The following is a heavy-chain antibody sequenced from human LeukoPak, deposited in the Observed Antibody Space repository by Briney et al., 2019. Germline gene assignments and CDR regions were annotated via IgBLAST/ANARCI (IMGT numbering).Heavy chain of an antibody. CDR2: MYYSGST. Sequence: SETLSLTCTVSGGSISGYYWSWIRQPPGKGLEWIGYMYYSGSTNSYNPSLKSRVTISVDTPKNQFSLKLSSVTAADTAVYYCARRWSGVNLFDYWGPGTLVTVSS. CDR1: GGSISGYY. CDR3: ARRWSGVNLFDY. V-gene: IGHV4-59*08. D-gene: IGHD3-10*01. J-gene: IGHJ4*02.